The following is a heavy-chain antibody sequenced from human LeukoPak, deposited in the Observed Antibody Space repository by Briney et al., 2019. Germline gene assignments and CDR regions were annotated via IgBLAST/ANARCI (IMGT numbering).Heavy chain of an antibody. V-gene: IGHV1-46*01. Sequence: ASVKVSCKASGYTFTSYYMHWVRQAPGQGLEWMGIINPSGGSTSYAQKFQGRVTMTRDTSTSTVYMELSSLRAEDTAVYYCASPKRRQWLVTVWKIFDYWGQGTLVTVSS. CDR1: GYTFTSYY. CDR2: INPSGGST. D-gene: IGHD6-19*01. CDR3: ASPKRRQWLVTVWKIFDY. J-gene: IGHJ4*02.